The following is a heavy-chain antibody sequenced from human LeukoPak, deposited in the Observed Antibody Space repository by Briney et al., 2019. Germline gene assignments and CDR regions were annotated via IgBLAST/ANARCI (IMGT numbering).Heavy chain of an antibody. CDR2: INSDGSTT. D-gene: IGHD3-22*01. CDR3: VREARSYYYDSSGYLNYFDY. J-gene: IGHJ4*02. CDR1: GFTFSNYE. Sequence: GGSLRLSCAASGFTFSNYEMDWVRQAPGKGLVWVSRINSDGSTTSYADSVKGRFTISRDNAKNTLYLQMNSLRAEDTAVYYCVREARSYYYDSSGYLNYFDYWGQGTLVTVSS. V-gene: IGHV3-74*01.